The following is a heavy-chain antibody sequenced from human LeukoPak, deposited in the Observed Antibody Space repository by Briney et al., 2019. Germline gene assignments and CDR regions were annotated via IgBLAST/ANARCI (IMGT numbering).Heavy chain of an antibody. Sequence: GGSLRLSCAASGFTFSNYAMHWVRQAPGKGLEWVAVISYDGSNKYYADSVKGRFTISRDNSKNTLYLQMNSLRAEDTAAYYCARDQGLGDYGTLDVWGQGTTVTVSS. CDR2: ISYDGSNK. CDR1: GFTFSNYA. J-gene: IGHJ6*02. D-gene: IGHD4-17*01. V-gene: IGHV3-30-3*01. CDR3: ARDQGLGDYGTLDV.